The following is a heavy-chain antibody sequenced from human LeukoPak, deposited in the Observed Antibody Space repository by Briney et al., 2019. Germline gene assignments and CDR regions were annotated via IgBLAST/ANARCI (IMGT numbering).Heavy chain of an antibody. V-gene: IGHV3-48*04. CDR1: GFSFSTYS. D-gene: IGHD2-21*01. J-gene: IGHJ4*02. CDR2: IVGSSSNI. Sequence: GGSLRLSCTASGFSFSTYSMNWVRQAPGKGLEWVSYIVGSSSNIYYADSVKGRFTISRDNAKNSLYLQMNSLRAEDTAVYYCARGHIFDYWGQGTLVTVSS. CDR3: ARGHIFDY.